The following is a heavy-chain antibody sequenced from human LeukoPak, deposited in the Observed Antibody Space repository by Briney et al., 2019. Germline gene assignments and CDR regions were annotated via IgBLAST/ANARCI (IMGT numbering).Heavy chain of an antibody. J-gene: IGHJ5*02. D-gene: IGHD2-2*01. CDR3: ARAGYCSSTSCYHQPNNWFDP. Sequence: ASVKVSCKASGYTFTSYGISGVRQAPGQGLEWMGWISAYNGNTNYARKLQGRVTMTTDTSTSTAYMELRSLRSDDTAVYYCARAGYCSSTSCYHQPNNWFDPWGQGTLVTVSS. CDR1: GYTFTSYG. V-gene: IGHV1-18*01. CDR2: ISAYNGNT.